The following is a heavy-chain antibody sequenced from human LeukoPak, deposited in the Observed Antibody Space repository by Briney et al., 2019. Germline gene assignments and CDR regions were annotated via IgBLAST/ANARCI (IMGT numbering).Heavy chain of an antibody. CDR3: ATTLDYYDSSGYVMYYFDY. D-gene: IGHD3-22*01. CDR1: GFTFSSYA. Sequence: GGSLRLSCAASGFTFSSYAMSWVRQAPGKGLGWVSAISGSGGSTYYADSEKGRFTISRDNSKNTLYLQMNSLRAEDTAVYYCATTLDYYDSSGYVMYYFDYWGQGTLVTVSS. V-gene: IGHV3-23*01. J-gene: IGHJ4*02. CDR2: ISGSGGST.